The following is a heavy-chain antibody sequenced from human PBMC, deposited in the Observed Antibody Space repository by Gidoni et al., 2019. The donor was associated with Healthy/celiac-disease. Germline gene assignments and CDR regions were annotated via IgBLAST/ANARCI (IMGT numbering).Heavy chain of an antibody. J-gene: IGHJ4*02. V-gene: IGHV3-43*01. Sequence: EVQLVESGGVVVQPGGSLRLSCAASGFTFDDYTMHWVRQAPGKGLGWVSLISWDGGSTYYADSVKGRFTISRDNSKNSLYLQMNSLRTEDTALYYCAKDMWDTLNSVQFDYWGQGTLVTVSS. CDR2: ISWDGGST. CDR3: AKDMWDTLNSVQFDY. CDR1: GFTFDDYT. D-gene: IGHD1-26*01.